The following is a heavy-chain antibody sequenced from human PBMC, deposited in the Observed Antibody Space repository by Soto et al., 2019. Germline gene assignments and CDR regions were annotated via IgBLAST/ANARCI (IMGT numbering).Heavy chain of an antibody. Sequence: LSLTCTVSGGSITTGGYYWSWIRQLPGKGLEWIGHRYYSESTYYNPSLKSRVSISLDTSKNQFSLKLSFVTAADTAMYYCARTKCSGGSCYSWSLDYWGQGIVVTVSS. CDR3: ARTKCSGGSCYSWSLDY. CDR1: GGSITTGGYY. D-gene: IGHD2-15*01. CDR2: RYYSEST. J-gene: IGHJ4*02. V-gene: IGHV4-31*03.